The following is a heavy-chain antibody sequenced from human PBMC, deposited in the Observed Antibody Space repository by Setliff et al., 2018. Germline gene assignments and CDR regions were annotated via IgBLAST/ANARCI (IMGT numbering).Heavy chain of an antibody. V-gene: IGHV3-30*18. CDR1: GFSFNKYW. CDR3: AKPVLSPFDY. J-gene: IGHJ4*02. CDR2: ISYDGTNT. Sequence: PGGSLRLSCTVYGFSFNKYWMYWVRQAPGKGLEWVAAISYDGTNTYYADSVKGRFTLSRDNSKSTLYLQMNSLRAEDTAVYYCAKPVLSPFDYWGQGTLVTVSS.